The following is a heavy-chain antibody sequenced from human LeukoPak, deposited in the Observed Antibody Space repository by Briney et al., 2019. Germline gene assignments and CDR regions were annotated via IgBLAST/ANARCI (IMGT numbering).Heavy chain of an antibody. CDR3: ALSSGAFDSAGYFDY. Sequence: PGESLKISCKGSRYSFTNYWVGWVRQMPGKGLEWMGIIYPNNSDSRYSPLFRGQVTISVDRSITTAYLQWNSLKPSDTAMYYCALSSGAFDSAGYFDYWGQGTLVTVSS. CDR2: IYPNNSDS. D-gene: IGHD2-15*01. CDR1: RYSFTNYW. J-gene: IGHJ4*02. V-gene: IGHV5-51*01.